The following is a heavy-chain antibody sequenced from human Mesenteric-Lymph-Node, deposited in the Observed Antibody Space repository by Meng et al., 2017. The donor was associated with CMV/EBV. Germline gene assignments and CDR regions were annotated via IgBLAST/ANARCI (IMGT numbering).Heavy chain of an antibody. CDR2: ISDRPST. J-gene: IGHJ5*02. D-gene: IGHD3-3*01. Sequence: GGWFRQTPGKRREWIGYISDRPSTEYNPTYNPSFKSRVTMSLDTSNFRFSLRLSSVTAADTAVYYCARTKKRDFWSGYYTGIWFDPWGQGTLVTVSS. V-gene: IGHV4-59*01. CDR3: ARTKKRDFWSGYYTGIWFDP.